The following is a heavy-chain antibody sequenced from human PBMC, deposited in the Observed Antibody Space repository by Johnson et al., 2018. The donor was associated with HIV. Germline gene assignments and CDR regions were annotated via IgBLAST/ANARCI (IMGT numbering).Heavy chain of an antibody. D-gene: IGHD1-20*01. CDR1: GFTFSSYW. J-gene: IGHJ3*02. V-gene: IGHV3-7*03. Sequence: VQLVESGGGVVRPGGSLRRSCAASGFTFSSYWMSWVRQAPGRGLEWVANIKPDGSEKYYVDSVKGRFTISRDNAKNSRYLQMNSLRAEDTAVYYCASADYNWVSPGAFDIWGQGTTVTVSS. CDR3: ASADYNWVSPGAFDI. CDR2: IKPDGSEK.